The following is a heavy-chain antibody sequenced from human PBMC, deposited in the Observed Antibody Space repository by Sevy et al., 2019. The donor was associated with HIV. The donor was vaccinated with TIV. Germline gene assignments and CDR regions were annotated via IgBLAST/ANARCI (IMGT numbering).Heavy chain of an antibody. V-gene: IGHV3-11*04. D-gene: IGHD2-15*01. J-gene: IGHJ6*02. CDR2: ISSSGSTI. Sequence: GGSLRLSCAASGFTFSDYCMSWIRQAPGKGLEWVSYISSSGSTIYYADSVKGRFTISRDNAKNSLYLQMNSLRAEDTAVYYCARGYCSGGSCYRGSYYYYYGMDVWGQGTTVTVSS. CDR1: GFTFSDYC. CDR3: ARGYCSGGSCYRGSYYYYYGMDV.